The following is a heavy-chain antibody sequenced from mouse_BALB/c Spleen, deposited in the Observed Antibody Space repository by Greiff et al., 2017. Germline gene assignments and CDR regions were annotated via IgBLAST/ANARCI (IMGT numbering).Heavy chain of an antibody. CDR3: ARRVLGLRRDYYAMDY. V-gene: IGHV1-87*01. D-gene: IGHD2-4*01. Sequence: QVQLKESGAELARPGASVKLSCKASGYTFTSYWMQWVKQRPGQGLEWIGAIYPGDGDTRYTQKFKGKATLTADKSSSTAYMQLSSLASEDSAVYYCARRVLGLRRDYYAMDYWGQGTSVTVSS. CDR2: IYPGDGDT. J-gene: IGHJ4*01. CDR1: GYTFTSYW.